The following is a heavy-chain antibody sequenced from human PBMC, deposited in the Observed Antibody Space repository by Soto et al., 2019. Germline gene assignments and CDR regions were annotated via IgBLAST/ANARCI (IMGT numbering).Heavy chain of an antibody. CDR1: GFTFSSYA. D-gene: IGHD3-22*01. CDR2: ISGSGGST. V-gene: IGHV3-23*01. J-gene: IGHJ4*02. Sequence: PGGSLRLSCAASGFTFSSYAMSWVRQAPGKGLEWVSAISGSGGSTYYADSVKGRFTISRDNSKNTLYLQMNSLRAEDTAVYYCAKDPRITMIVVVIKEWDQFDYWGQGTLVTVSS. CDR3: AKDPRITMIVVVIKEWDQFDY.